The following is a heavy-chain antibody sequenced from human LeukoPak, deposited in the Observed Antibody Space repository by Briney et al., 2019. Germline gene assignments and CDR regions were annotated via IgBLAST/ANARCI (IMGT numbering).Heavy chain of an antibody. Sequence: GGSLRLSCAASGFTFSSYGMHWVRQAPGKGLEWVAVIWYDGSNKHYADSVKGRFTISRDNSKNTLYLQMNSLRAEDTAVYYCARRRIKGGFDYWGQGTLVTVSS. V-gene: IGHV3-33*01. CDR1: GFTFSSYG. CDR2: IWYDGSNK. CDR3: ARRRIKGGFDY. D-gene: IGHD1-20*01. J-gene: IGHJ4*02.